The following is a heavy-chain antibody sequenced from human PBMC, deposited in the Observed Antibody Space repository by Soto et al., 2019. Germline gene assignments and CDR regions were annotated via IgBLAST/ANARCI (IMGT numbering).Heavy chain of an antibody. CDR3: ARDPSKYYDFWSGYYTGEDKNWFDP. V-gene: IGHV1-18*01. Sequence: ASVKVSCKASGYTFTSYGISWVRQAPGQGLEWMGWISAYNGNTNYAQKLQGRVTMTTDTSTSTAYMELRSLRSDDTAVYYCARDPSKYYDFWSGYYTGEDKNWFDPWGQETLVTVSS. CDR2: ISAYNGNT. CDR1: GYTFTSYG. J-gene: IGHJ5*02. D-gene: IGHD3-3*01.